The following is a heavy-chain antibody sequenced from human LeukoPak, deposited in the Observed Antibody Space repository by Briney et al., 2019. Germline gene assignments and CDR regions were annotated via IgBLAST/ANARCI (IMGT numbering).Heavy chain of an antibody. Sequence: GGSLRLSCAASGFIFSKYDMSWVRQAPGKGLEWVSTISGSGGSTYYADSMKGRFTISRDNSKNTLFLQMNSLRVEDTAVYYCAKASANYNWNDGVDIWGQGTMVTVSS. CDR1: GFIFSKYD. CDR3: AKASANYNWNDGVDI. V-gene: IGHV3-23*01. J-gene: IGHJ3*02. D-gene: IGHD1-1*01. CDR2: ISGSGGST.